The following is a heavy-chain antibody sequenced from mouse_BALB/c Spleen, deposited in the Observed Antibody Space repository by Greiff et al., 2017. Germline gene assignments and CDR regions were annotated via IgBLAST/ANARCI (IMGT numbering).Heavy chain of an antibody. CDR2: IWAGGST. CDR1: GFSLTSYG. V-gene: IGHV2-9*02. CDR3: ARESYGYDGFAY. J-gene: IGHJ3*01. D-gene: IGHD2-2*01. Sequence: QVQLKQSGPGLVAPSQSLSITCTVSGFSLTSYGVHWVRQPPGKGLEWLGVIWAGGSTNYNSALMSRLSISKDNSKSQVFLKMNSLQTDDTAMYYCARESYGYDGFAYWGQGTLVTVSA.